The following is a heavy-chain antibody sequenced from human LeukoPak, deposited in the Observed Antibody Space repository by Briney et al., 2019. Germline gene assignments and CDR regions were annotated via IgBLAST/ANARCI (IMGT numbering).Heavy chain of an antibody. CDR2: ISGSGGST. CDR1: GCTFSSYA. Sequence: PGGSLRLSCAASGCTFSSYAMSWVRQAPGKGLEWVSAISGSGGSTYYADSVKGRFTISRDNSKNTLYLQMNSLRAEDTAVYYCAKDRPIAVAGDEAYWGQGTLVTVSS. V-gene: IGHV3-23*01. CDR3: AKDRPIAVAGDEAY. D-gene: IGHD6-19*01. J-gene: IGHJ4*02.